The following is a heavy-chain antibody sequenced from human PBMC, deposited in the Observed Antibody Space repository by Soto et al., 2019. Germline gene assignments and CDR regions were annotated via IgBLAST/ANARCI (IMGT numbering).Heavy chain of an antibody. V-gene: IGHV5-51*01. CDR2: IYAANSET. CDR3: GRRNDYSNFGFDY. D-gene: IGHD4-4*01. CDR1: GYSFSTYW. J-gene: IGHJ4*02. Sequence: PGESLKISCEASGYSFSTYWIGWVRQMPGKGLEWVGLIYAANSETRYSPSFQGQVTLSVDKSINTAYLQWSSLKASDTAIYYCGRRNDYSNFGFDYWGQGTLVTVSS.